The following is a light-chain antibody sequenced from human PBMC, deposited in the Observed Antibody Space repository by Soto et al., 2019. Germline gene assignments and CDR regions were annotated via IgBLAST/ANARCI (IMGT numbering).Light chain of an antibody. V-gene: IGKV3-20*01. CDR1: QSFTSRY. CDR2: GIS. CDR3: QQYGSSAAT. J-gene: IGKJ1*01. Sequence: EIVLTQFPGTLSLSPGERATISCRASQSFTSRYLAWYQVKPGQAPRLLIYGISIRATGIPDRFSGSGSGTDFTLTISRLEPEDVAVYYCQQYGSSAATFGQGTKVEI.